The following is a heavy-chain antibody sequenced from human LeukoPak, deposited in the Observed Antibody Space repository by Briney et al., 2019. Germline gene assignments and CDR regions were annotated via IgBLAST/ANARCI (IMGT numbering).Heavy chain of an antibody. CDR3: ARGSYYYGSVSYGGYYYYGMDV. V-gene: IGHV3-33*01. CDR2: IWYDGSNK. J-gene: IGHJ6*02. CDR1: GFTFSSYG. Sequence: PGGSLRLSCAASGFTFSSYGMHWVRQAPGKGLEWVAVIWYDGSNKYYADSVKGRFTISRDNSKNTLYLQMNSLRAEDTAVYYCARGSYYYGSVSYGGYYYYGMDVWGQGTTVTVSS. D-gene: IGHD3-10*01.